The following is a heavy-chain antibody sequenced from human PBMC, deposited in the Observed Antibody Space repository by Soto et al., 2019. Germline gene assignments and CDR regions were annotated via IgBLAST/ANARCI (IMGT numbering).Heavy chain of an antibody. CDR2: IIPIFGTA. CDR1: GGTFSSYA. D-gene: IGHD3-10*01. J-gene: IGHJ4*02. V-gene: IGHV1-69*01. Sequence: QVQLVQSGAEVNKTGSSVKVSCKASGGTFSSYAISWFRQAPGQGLEWMGGIIPIFGTANYAQKFQGRVTITADESTSTAYRELSSLLSEDRAVYYCARESRGYYFDYWGQGTLVTVSS. CDR3: ARESRGYYFDY.